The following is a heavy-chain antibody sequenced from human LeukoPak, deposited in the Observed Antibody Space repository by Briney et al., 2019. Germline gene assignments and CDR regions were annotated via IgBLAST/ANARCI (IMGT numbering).Heavy chain of an antibody. Sequence: GGSLRLSCAASGFTFSSYSMNWVRQAPGKGLEWVSSISSSSSYIYYADSVKGRFTISRDNAKNSLYLQMNSLRAEDTAVYYCARDSRFGHYFDYWGQGTLVTVS. CDR2: ISSSSSYI. CDR3: ARDSRFGHYFDY. D-gene: IGHD3-10*01. CDR1: GFTFSSYS. J-gene: IGHJ4*02. V-gene: IGHV3-21*01.